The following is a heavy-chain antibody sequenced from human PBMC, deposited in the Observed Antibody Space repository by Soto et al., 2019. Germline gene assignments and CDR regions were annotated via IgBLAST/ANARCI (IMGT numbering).Heavy chain of an antibody. V-gene: IGHV3-30*18. Sequence: GGSLRLSCAASGFTFSSYGMHWVRQAPGKGLEWVAVISYDGSNKYYADSVKGRFTISRDNSKNTLYLQMNSLRAEDTAVYYCAKGQWGSSPQHYWGQGTLVTVSS. CDR3: AKGQWGSSPQHY. D-gene: IGHD6-6*01. CDR2: ISYDGSNK. J-gene: IGHJ4*02. CDR1: GFTFSSYG.